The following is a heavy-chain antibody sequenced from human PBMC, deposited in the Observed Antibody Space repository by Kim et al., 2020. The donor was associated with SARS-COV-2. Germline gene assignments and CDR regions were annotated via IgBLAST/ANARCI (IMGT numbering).Heavy chain of an antibody. Sequence: GYADSVQGRFTLATYNGKNSLYLQMNSLRAEDTALYYCAKNIGDLLFVDVWGQGTTVTVSS. V-gene: IGHV3-9*01. D-gene: IGHD3-9*01. J-gene: IGHJ6*02. CDR3: AKNIGDLLFVDV.